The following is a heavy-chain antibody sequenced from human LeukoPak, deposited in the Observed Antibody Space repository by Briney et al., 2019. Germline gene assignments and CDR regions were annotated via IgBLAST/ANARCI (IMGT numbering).Heavy chain of an antibody. CDR2: IYPGDSDT. CDR1: GYIFTGYW. Sequence: GESLKISCKGSGYIFTGYWIGWVRQMPGKGLEWMGTIYPGDSDTRYSPSFQGQVTISGDKSISTAYLQWSSLTASDTAMYYCTRVYYSSSSHHFDYWGQGTLVTVSS. V-gene: IGHV5-51*01. J-gene: IGHJ4*02. CDR3: TRVYYSSSSHHFDY. D-gene: IGHD6-6*01.